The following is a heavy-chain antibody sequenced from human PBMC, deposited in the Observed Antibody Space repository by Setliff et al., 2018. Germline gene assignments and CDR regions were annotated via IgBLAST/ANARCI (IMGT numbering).Heavy chain of an antibody. CDR3: ARGHYYDSSGYYPYYFDY. J-gene: IGHJ4*02. CDR2: IYYSGST. D-gene: IGHD3-22*01. V-gene: IGHV4-31*03. Sequence: SETLSLTCTVSGGSISSGGYYWSWIRQHPGKGLEWIGYIYYSGSTYYNPSLKSRVTISVDTSKNQFSLKLSFLTAADTAVYYCARGHYYDSSGYYPYYFDYWGQGTLVTVSS. CDR1: GGSISSGGYY.